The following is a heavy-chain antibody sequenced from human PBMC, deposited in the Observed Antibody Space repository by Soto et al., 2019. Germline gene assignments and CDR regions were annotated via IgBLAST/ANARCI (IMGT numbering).Heavy chain of an antibody. V-gene: IGHV3-23*01. CDR3: AKGRSGYYDSSGYLPDAFDI. Sequence: VGSLRLSCVPCRFTFSGYAMSWVRPAPGTGLEWVSAISCSGGSTYYADSVKGRFTISRDNSKNTLYLQMNSLIAEDTAVYYCAKGRSGYYDSSGYLPDAFDILGQGTMVTVSS. D-gene: IGHD3-22*01. CDR1: RFTFSGYA. CDR2: ISCSGGST. J-gene: IGHJ3*02.